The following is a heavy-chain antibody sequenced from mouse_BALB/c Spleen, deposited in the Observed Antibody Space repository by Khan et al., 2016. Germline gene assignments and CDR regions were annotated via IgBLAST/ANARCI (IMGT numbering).Heavy chain of an antibody. CDR3: ARSYSTYAMDY. CDR2: INTHSGVP. CDR1: GYTFTTAG. V-gene: IGHV9-4*02. D-gene: IGHD1-1*01. J-gene: IGHJ4*01. Sequence: QIQLVQSGPEVKKPGETVRISCKASGYTFTTAGMQWVQKMPGKGLKWIGWINTHSGVPKYAEDFKGQFAFSLETSASTSYLQISNLKNEDTASYFGARSYSTYAMDYWGRGISVAVSS.